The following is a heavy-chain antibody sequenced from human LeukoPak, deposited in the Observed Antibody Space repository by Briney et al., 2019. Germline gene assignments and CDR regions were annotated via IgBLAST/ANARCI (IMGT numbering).Heavy chain of an antibody. Sequence: SVKVSCKASGGTFSSYTISWVRQAPGQGLEWMGRIIPILGIANYAQKFQGRVTITADRSTSTAYMELSSLRSEDTAVYYCARGFKRITIFGVVITGHYFDYWGQGTLVTVSS. D-gene: IGHD3-3*01. V-gene: IGHV1-69*02. CDR1: GGTFSSYT. CDR3: ARGFKRITIFGVVITGHYFDY. J-gene: IGHJ4*02. CDR2: IIPILGIA.